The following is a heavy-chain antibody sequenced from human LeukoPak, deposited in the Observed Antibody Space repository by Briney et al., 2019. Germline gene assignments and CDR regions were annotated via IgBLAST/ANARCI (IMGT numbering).Heavy chain of an antibody. CDR3: ARGDYYGLPKVVAA. CDR1: GYTFIDYY. CDR2: INPNSGGT. Sequence: ASVKVSSKSSGYTFIDYYMHWVRLAPGRGLEWMGWINPNSGGTNYAQKFQGSVTLNRDTCIRTAYMELRSLRYDDGAVFYCARGDYYGLPKVVAAWGQGTLVTVSS. J-gene: IGHJ5*02. V-gene: IGHV1-2*02. D-gene: IGHD3-10*01.